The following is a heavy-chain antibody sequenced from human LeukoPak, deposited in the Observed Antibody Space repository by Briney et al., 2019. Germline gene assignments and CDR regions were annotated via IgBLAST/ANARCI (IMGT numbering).Heavy chain of an antibody. Sequence: SETLSLTCTVSGGSISSYYWSWIRQPAGKGLEWIGRIYTSGSTNYNPSLKSRATISVDTSKNQFSLKLSSVTAADTAVYYCARRRISSPLGYYYYYMDVWGKGTTVTVSS. CDR1: GGSISSYY. CDR3: ARRRISSPLGYYYYYMDV. J-gene: IGHJ6*03. D-gene: IGHD1-14*01. V-gene: IGHV4-4*07. CDR2: IYTSGST.